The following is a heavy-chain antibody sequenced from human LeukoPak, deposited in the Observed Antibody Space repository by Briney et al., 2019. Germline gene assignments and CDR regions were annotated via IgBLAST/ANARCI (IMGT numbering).Heavy chain of an antibody. Sequence: GGSLRLSCAASGFTFSSYVMSWVRQAPGKGLEWVSAISGSGGSTYYADSVKGRFTISRDNSKNTLYLQMNSLRAEDTAVYYCAKPLYSSGWYVVDYWGQGTLVTVSS. D-gene: IGHD6-19*01. V-gene: IGHV3-23*01. CDR3: AKPLYSSGWYVVDY. CDR1: GFTFSSYV. CDR2: ISGSGGST. J-gene: IGHJ4*02.